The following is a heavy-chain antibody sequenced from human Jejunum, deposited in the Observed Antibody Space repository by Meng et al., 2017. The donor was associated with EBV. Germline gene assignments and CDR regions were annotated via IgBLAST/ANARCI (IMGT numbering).Heavy chain of an antibody. V-gene: IGHV4-4*02. CDR1: GASISSMHW. Sequence: QVQVQESGPGLVQPSGTLSLTCACSGASISSMHWWSWVRQAPGEGLEWIGEIYYNGRTNYNPSLKSRVSMSIDKSKNQFSLNLNSVTVADTAVYYCATSMSGYSYGYSWGQGTLVTVSS. CDR2: IYYNGRT. J-gene: IGHJ5*02. D-gene: IGHD5-12*01. CDR3: ATSMSGYSYGYS.